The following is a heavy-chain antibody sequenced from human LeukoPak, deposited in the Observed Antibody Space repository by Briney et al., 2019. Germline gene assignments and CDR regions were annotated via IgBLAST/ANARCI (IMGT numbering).Heavy chain of an antibody. D-gene: IGHD3-9*01. Sequence: GASVKVSCKASGYTFTNYGINWVRQAPGQGLEWMGGIIPIFGTANYAQKCKGRVTITADESTSTAYMELSSLRSEDTAVYYCAREHYDILTGPLDYWGQGTLVTVSS. J-gene: IGHJ4*02. V-gene: IGHV1-69*13. CDR2: IIPIFGTA. CDR3: AREHYDILTGPLDY. CDR1: GYTFTNYG.